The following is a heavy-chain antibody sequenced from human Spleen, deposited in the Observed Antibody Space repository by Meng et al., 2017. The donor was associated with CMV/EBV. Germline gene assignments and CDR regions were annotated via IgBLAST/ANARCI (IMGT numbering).Heavy chain of an antibody. J-gene: IGHJ4*02. CDR2: SHPHRGDT. V-gene: IGHV1-2*02. D-gene: IGHD7-27*01. Sequence: ASVKVSCKASGYTFTAHYFHWVRQAPGQGLEWMGWSHPHRGDTNNEQQFQGRVTLTRDTSINTGYMELTRLTSDDTAVYYCARDNNWGPDYWGQGTLVTVSS. CDR1: GYTFTAHY. CDR3: ARDNNWGPDY.